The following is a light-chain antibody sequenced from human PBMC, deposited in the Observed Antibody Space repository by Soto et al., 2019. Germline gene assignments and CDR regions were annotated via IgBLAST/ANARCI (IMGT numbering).Light chain of an antibody. CDR1: SSDIGGFYY. Sequence: QSALTQPASVSGSPGQSITISCTGTSSDIGGFYYVSWYQHHPGKDPKLMIYQVSNRPSGASNRFSGSKSGNTASLTISGLQAEDEADYFCSSYSSSSTFYVFGAGTKVTVL. V-gene: IGLV2-14*01. CDR2: QVS. J-gene: IGLJ1*01. CDR3: SSYSSSSTFYV.